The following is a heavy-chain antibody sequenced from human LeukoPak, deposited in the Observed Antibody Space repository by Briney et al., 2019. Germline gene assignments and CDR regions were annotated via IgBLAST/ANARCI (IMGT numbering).Heavy chain of an antibody. Sequence: SVKVSCKASGGTFSSYAISWVRQAPGQGLEWMGRIIPILGIANYAQKFQGRVTITADKSTSTAYMELSSLRSEDTAVYYCARDPYSSGWYRNYYYGMDVWGQRTTVTVSS. D-gene: IGHD6-19*01. CDR1: GGTFSSYA. J-gene: IGHJ6*02. CDR2: IIPILGIA. CDR3: ARDPYSSGWYRNYYYGMDV. V-gene: IGHV1-69*04.